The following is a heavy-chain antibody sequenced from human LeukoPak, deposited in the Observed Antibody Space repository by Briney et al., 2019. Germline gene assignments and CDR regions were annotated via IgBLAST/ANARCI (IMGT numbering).Heavy chain of an antibody. Sequence: SETLSLTCTVFGGSISSYYWSWIRQPPGKGLEWIGYIYYSGSTNYNPSLKSRVTISVDTSKNQFSLKLTSVTAADTAAYYCARVEEGYGSGRRENYYYYMDVWGKGTTVTISS. J-gene: IGHJ6*03. CDR3: ARVEEGYGSGRRENYYYYMDV. CDR1: GGSISSYY. CDR2: IYYSGST. V-gene: IGHV4-59*01. D-gene: IGHD3-10*01.